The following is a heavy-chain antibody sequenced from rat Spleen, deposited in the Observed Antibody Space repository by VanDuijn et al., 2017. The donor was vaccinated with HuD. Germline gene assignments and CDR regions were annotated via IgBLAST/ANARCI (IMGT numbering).Heavy chain of an antibody. D-gene: IGHD1-1*01. V-gene: IGHV5-29*01. CDR3: ARYYYSAPFDY. CDR1: GFTFSDYY. J-gene: IGHJ2*01. Sequence: EVQLVESDGGLVQPGRSLKLSCAASGFTFSDYYMAWVRQAPTKGLEWVATISSDGRRNYYRDSVKGRFTISRDNAGSIVYLQMDSLRSEDTATYYCARYYYSAPFDYWGQGVMVTVSS. CDR2: ISSDGRRN.